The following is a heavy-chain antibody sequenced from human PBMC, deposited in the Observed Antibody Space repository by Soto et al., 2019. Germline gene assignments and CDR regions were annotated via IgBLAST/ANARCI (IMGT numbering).Heavy chain of an antibody. D-gene: IGHD3-3*01. J-gene: IGHJ6*02. CDR1: GYTFTSYG. CDR2: ISAYNGNT. CDR3: ARDPRRITICGVVIQRKFDMDV. Sequence: VASVKVSCKASGYTFTSYGISWVRQAPGQGLEWMGWISAYNGNTNYAQKLQGRVTMTTDTSTSTAYMELRSLRSDDTAVYYCARDPRRITICGVVIQRKFDMDVWGQGTRVTVSS. V-gene: IGHV1-18*01.